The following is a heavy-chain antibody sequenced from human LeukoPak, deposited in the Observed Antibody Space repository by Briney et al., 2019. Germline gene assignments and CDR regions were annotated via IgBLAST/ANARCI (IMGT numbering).Heavy chain of an antibody. CDR3: AKDHDILTGFGIYYFDY. CDR2: ISGIGGST. Sequence: PAGSLRLSCAASGFTFSSFAMSWVRQAPGKGLEWVSAISGIGGSTYYADSVKGPFTISRDNSKNTLYLQMNSLRAEDTAVYYCAKDHDILTGFGIYYFDYWGQGTLVTVSS. J-gene: IGHJ4*02. CDR1: GFTFSSFA. V-gene: IGHV3-23*01. D-gene: IGHD3-9*01.